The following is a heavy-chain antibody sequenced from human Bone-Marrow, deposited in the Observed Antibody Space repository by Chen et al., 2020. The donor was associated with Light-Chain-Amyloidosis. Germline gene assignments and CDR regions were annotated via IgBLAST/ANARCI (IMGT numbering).Heavy chain of an antibody. CDR3: AKRPPYPSIYGMDV. D-gene: IGHD2-21*01. CDR1: GFTFSSYA. J-gene: IGHJ6*02. Sequence: EVPLLESGGGLVQPGGSLRLSCAASGFTFSSYAMSWVRQAPGKGLEWVSVISGSGGSTYYADSVKGRFTISRDNSKNTLYLQMNSLRAEDTAVYYCAKRPPYPSIYGMDVWGQGTTVTVSS. V-gene: IGHV3-23*01. CDR2: ISGSGGST.